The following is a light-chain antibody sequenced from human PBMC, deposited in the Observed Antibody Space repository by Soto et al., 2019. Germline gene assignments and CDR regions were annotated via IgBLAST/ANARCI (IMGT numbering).Light chain of an antibody. J-gene: IGLJ1*01. CDR2: DVS. CDR1: SSDVGGYNY. CDR3: SSYTSSSTLLYV. Sequence: QSVLTQPASVSGSPGQSITISCTGTSSDVGGYNYVSWYQQHPGKAPKLMIYDVSNRPSGVSNRFSGSKSGNTASLTISGLQAEGEADYYCSSYTSSSTLLYVFGTGTKLTVL. V-gene: IGLV2-14*01.